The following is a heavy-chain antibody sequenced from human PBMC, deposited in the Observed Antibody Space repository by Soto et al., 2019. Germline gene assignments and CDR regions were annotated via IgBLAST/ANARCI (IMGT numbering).Heavy chain of an antibody. CDR3: ARGLILWFGELSRRGGYYYYMDV. Sequence: QVQLQQWGAGLLKPSETLSLTCAVYGGSFSGYQWTWIRQPPEQGLEWIGEINDSGNINYNPSLKSRVPILVDTAKKQISLRLSSVTAADTAVYYCARGLILWFGELSRRGGYYYYMDVWGKGTTVTVSS. D-gene: IGHD3-10*01. V-gene: IGHV4-34*02. CDR2: INDSGNI. CDR1: GGSFSGYQ. J-gene: IGHJ6*03.